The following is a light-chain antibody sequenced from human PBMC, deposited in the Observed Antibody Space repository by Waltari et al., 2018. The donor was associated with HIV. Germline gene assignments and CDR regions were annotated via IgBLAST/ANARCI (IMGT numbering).Light chain of an antibody. V-gene: IGKV3-20*01. CDR1: QSVSSSY. J-gene: IGKJ3*01. CDR2: GAS. Sequence: EIVLTQSPGTLSLSPGESATLSCRASQSVSSSYLAWYQQKPGQAPRLLIYGASSRATGIPDRFSGSGSGADFTLSISRLEPEDFAVYYCQQYGRSAFTFGPGTKVDIK. CDR3: QQYGRSAFT.